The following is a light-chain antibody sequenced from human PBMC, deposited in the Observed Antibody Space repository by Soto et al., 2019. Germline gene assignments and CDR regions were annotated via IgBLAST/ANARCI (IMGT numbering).Light chain of an antibody. CDR1: ISDVGGYDY. CDR3: SSYTTSSTYV. Sequence: SLLTPPSPLSGSPGQSITLSCPGNISDVGGYDYVSWYQQHPGKAPKLMIYDVSNRPSGVSNRFSGSKSGNTASLTISGLQADDEADYYCSSYTTSSTYVFGTGTKVTVL. CDR2: DVS. J-gene: IGLJ1*01. V-gene: IGLV2-14*01.